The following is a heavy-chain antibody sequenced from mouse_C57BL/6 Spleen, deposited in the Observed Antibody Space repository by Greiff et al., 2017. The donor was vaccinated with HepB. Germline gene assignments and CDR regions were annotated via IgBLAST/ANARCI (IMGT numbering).Heavy chain of an antibody. V-gene: IGHV3-6*01. D-gene: IGHD1-1*01. J-gene: IGHJ2*01. CDR1: GYSITSGYY. Sequence: EVQLQESGPGLVKPSQSLSLTCSVTGYSITSGYYWNWIRQFPGNKLEWMGYISYDGSNNYNPSLKNRISITRDTSKNQFFLKLNSVTTEDTATYYCARGLARITTVVATGYFDYWGQGTTLTVSS. CDR2: ISYDGSN. CDR3: ARGLARITTVVATGYFDY.